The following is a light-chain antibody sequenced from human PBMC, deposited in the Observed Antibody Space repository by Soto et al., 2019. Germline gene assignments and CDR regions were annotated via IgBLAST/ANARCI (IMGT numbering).Light chain of an antibody. CDR2: LEGRGSY. CDR3: ETWGSNYRV. CDR1: SGHSSYI. V-gene: IGLV4-60*02. J-gene: IGLJ2*01. Sequence: QSVLTQSSSASASLGSSVKPTCTLSSGHSSYIIAWHQQQPGKAPRYLMKLEGRGSYNKGSGVPDRFSGSSSGADRYLTISNLQFEDEADYFCETWGSNYRVFGGGTKLPVL.